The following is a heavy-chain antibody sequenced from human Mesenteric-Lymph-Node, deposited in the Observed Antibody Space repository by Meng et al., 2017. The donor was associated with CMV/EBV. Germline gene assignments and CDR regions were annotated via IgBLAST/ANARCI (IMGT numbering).Heavy chain of an antibody. CDR2: ISSSSSYI. CDR1: GFTFSSYS. V-gene: IGHV3-21*01. CDR3: ARDPPAYYDFWSGYNYGMDV. J-gene: IGHJ6*02. D-gene: IGHD3-3*01. Sequence: ESLKISCAASGFTFSSYSMNWVRQAPGKGLEWVSSISSSSSYIYYADAVKGRFTISRDNAKNSLYLQMNSLRAEDTAVYYCARDPPAYYDFWSGYNYGMDVWGQGTTVTVSS.